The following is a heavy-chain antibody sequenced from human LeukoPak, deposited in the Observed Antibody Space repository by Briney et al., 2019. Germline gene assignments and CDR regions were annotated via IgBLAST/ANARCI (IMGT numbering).Heavy chain of an antibody. J-gene: IGHJ5*01. CDR3: IKEAGYCSGGGCYRWFDS. D-gene: IGHD2-15*01. CDR2: ISTGGSTM. Sequence: GGSLRLSCAASGFIFSGHWLSWVRQAPGKGLEGISYISTGGSTMYYAGSVKGRFTIARDDAQNSLSLQMNSLRADDTAVYYCIKEAGYCSGGGCYRWFDSWGQGTLVTVSS. CDR1: GFIFSGHW. V-gene: IGHV3-48*01.